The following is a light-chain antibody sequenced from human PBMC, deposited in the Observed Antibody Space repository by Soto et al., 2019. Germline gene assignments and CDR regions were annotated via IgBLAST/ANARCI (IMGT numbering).Light chain of an antibody. J-gene: IGLJ3*02. CDR1: SSDVGGYNF. CDR2: DVS. CDR3: CSYAGSYSWV. Sequence: QSALTQPRSVSGSPGQSVTISCTGTSSDVGGYNFVSWYQQHPGKAPKFLIYDVSKRPSGVPDRFSGSKSGNTASLTISGLQAEDEAHYYCCSYAGSYSWVFGGGTKLTVL. V-gene: IGLV2-11*01.